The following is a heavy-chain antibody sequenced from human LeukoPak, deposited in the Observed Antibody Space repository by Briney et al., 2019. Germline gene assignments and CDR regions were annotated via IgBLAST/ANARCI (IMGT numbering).Heavy chain of an antibody. Sequence: SETLSLTCTVSGGSIRSSSYYWGWLRQPPGKGLEWIGYIYYSGSTYYNPSLKSRVTISVDTSKNQFSLKLSSVTAADTAVYYCASHVDTAMVDYWGQGTLVTVSS. V-gene: IGHV4-30-4*08. J-gene: IGHJ4*02. D-gene: IGHD5-18*01. CDR1: GGSIRSSSYY. CDR3: ASHVDTAMVDY. CDR2: IYYSGST.